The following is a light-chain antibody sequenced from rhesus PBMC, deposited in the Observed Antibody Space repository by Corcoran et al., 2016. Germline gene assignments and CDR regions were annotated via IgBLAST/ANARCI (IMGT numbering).Light chain of an antibody. J-gene: IGKJ4*01. CDR2: DAS. CDR1: HGIRKY. V-gene: IGKV1S21*01. Sequence: DIQMTQYPSSLSASVGDRVTITCGAIHGIRKYFSWYQQKPGKGPKFLIYDASNLQSGVPSRFNGSGSGTEFTPTIRSLQPDGFATYVYLRYNIERLNFVEGAKVEVK. CDR3: LRYNIERLN.